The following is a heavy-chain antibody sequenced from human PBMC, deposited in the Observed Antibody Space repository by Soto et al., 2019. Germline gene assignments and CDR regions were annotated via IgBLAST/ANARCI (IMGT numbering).Heavy chain of an antibody. V-gene: IGHV4-59*01. CDR3: ARGRGYCSGGSCYLILGYYYYYMDV. Sequence: PSETLSLTCSVSGGSISSYYWSWIRQPPGKGLEWIGYIYYSGSTNYNPSLKSRVTISVDTSKNQFSLKLSSVTAADTAIYYCARGRGYCSGGSCYLILGYYYYYMDVWGKGTTVTVSS. CDR1: GGSISSYY. D-gene: IGHD2-15*01. J-gene: IGHJ6*03. CDR2: IYYSGST.